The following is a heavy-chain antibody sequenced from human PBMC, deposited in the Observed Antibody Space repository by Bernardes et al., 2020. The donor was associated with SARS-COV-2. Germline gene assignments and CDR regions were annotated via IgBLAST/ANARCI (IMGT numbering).Heavy chain of an antibody. CDR2: ISSRSSTQ. CDR3: ARDLTYDFWSGYSRVFDY. D-gene: IGHD3-3*01. Sequence: GGSLGLSCAASGFTFSSYSMNWVRQAPGKGLEWVSYISSRSSTQHYADSVKGRFTISRDNAKNSLYLQMNSLRAEDTAVYYCARDLTYDFWSGYSRVFDYWGQGTLVTVSS. CDR1: GFTFSSYS. V-gene: IGHV3-48*01. J-gene: IGHJ4*02.